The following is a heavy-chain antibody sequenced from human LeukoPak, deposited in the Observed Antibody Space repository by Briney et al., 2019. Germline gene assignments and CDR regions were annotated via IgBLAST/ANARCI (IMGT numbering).Heavy chain of an antibody. CDR2: IYSGGST. Sequence: PGGSLRLSCAASGFTVSSNYMSWVRQAPGKGLEWVSVIYSGGSTYYADSVKGRFTISRDNPKSTLYLQMNSLRAEDTAVYYCARDRAAAAGTFDYWGQGALVTVSS. V-gene: IGHV3-66*02. CDR1: GFTVSSNY. D-gene: IGHD6-13*01. CDR3: ARDRAAAAGTFDY. J-gene: IGHJ4*02.